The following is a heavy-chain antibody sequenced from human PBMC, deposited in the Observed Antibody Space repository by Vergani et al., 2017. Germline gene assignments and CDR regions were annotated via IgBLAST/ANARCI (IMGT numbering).Heavy chain of an antibody. Sequence: VQLVESGGGVVQPGRSLRLSCAASGFTFSSYAMSWVRQAPGKGLEWVSGISGSGGSTYYADSVKGRFTISRDNSKNTLYMQMNSLRAEDTAVYYCTTRNWFDPWGQGTLVTVSS. CDR1: GFTFSSYA. D-gene: IGHD4-17*01. V-gene: IGHV3-23*04. CDR3: TTRNWFDP. J-gene: IGHJ5*02. CDR2: ISGSGGST.